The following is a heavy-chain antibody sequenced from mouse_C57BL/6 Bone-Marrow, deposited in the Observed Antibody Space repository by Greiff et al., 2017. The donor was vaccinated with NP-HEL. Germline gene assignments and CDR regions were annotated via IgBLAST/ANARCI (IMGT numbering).Heavy chain of an antibody. D-gene: IGHD1-1*02. CDR3: ASRWARAMDY. CDR2: IDPEDGET. CDR1: GFNIKDYY. Sequence: VQLQQSGAELVKPGASVKLSCTASGFNIKDYYMHWVKQRTEQGLEWIGRIDPEDGETKYAQKFQGKATITADTSSNTAYLQLSSLTSEDTAVYYCASRWARAMDYWGQGTSVTVSS. V-gene: IGHV14-2*01. J-gene: IGHJ4*01.